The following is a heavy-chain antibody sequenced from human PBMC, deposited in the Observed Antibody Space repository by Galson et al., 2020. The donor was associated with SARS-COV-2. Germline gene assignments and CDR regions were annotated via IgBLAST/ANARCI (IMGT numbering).Heavy chain of an antibody. Sequence: GGSLRLSCAASGFALSNSAMHWVSQAPGKGLEWVAIISYDGTTKYNSDSVKGRFTISRDIAKNTLYLQMNSLRPEDTAVYYCARETDDHTSGWYDYWGQGARVSVSS. CDR1: GFALSNSA. V-gene: IGHV3-30*04. D-gene: IGHD6-19*01. CDR2: ISYDGTTK. J-gene: IGHJ4*02. CDR3: ARETDDHTSGWYDY.